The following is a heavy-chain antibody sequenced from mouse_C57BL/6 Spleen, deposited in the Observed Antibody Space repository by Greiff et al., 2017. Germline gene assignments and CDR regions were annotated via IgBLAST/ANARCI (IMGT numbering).Heavy chain of an antibody. J-gene: IGHJ2*01. D-gene: IGHD1-1*01. CDR2: INPGSGGT. CDR1: GYAFTNYL. Sequence: VQLQQSGAELVRPGTSVKVSCKASGYAFTNYLIEWVKQRPGQGLEWIGVINPGSGGTDYNEKFKGKATLTADKSSSTAYMQLSSLRSEDCAVYFCARRGTVAPDYWGQGTALTVSS. V-gene: IGHV1-54*01. CDR3: ARRGTVAPDY.